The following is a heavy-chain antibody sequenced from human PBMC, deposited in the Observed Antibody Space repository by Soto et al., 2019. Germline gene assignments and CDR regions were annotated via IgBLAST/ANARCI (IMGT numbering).Heavy chain of an antibody. D-gene: IGHD4-17*01. CDR1: GFSLSTSGMC. CDR2: IDWDDDK. J-gene: IGHJ4*02. V-gene: IGHV2-70*01. CDR3: ARMIVADRRLTTVTIFDY. Sequence: SGPTLVNPTQTLTLTCTFSGFSLSTSGMCVSWIRQPPGKALEWLALIDWDDDKYYSTSLKTRLTISKDTSKNQVVLTMTNMDPVDTATYYCARMIVADRRLTTVTIFDYWGQGTLVTVSS.